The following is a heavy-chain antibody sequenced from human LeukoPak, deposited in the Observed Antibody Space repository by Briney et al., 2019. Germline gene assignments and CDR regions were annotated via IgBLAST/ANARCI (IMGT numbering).Heavy chain of an antibody. CDR3: ANLARPLDY. CDR2: ISYDGSNK. J-gene: IGHJ4*02. V-gene: IGHV3-30-3*01. D-gene: IGHD6-6*01. CDR1: GFTLSSYA. Sequence: GGSLRLSCAASGFTLSSYAMHWVRQAPGKGLEWVAVISYDGSNKYYADSVKGRFTISRDNSKNTLYLQMNSLKPEDTAVYYCANLARPLDYWGQGALVTVSS.